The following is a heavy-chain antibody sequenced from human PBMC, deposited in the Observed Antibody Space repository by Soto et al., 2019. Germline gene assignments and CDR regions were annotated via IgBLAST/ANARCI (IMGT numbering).Heavy chain of an antibody. J-gene: IGHJ4*02. CDR1: GFTFSSYG. V-gene: IGHV3-33*01. CDR2: IWYDGSNK. D-gene: IGHD2-15*01. CDR3: ARDGYCSGGSCYSVPVFDY. Sequence: GSLRLSCAASGFTFSSYGMHWVRQAPGKGLERVAVIWYDGSNKYYADSVKGRFTISRDNSKNTLYLQMNSLRAEDTAVYYCARDGYCSGGSCYSVPVFDYWGQGTLVTVSS.